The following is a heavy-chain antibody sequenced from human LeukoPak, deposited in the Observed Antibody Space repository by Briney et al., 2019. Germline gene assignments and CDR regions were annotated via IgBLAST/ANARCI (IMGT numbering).Heavy chain of an antibody. Sequence: GGSLRLSCAASGFTFSSYSMNWVRQAPGKGLEWVSYISSSSSTIYYADSVKGRFTISRDNAKNSLYLQMNSLRAEDTAVYYCAREGPSGSYRTAEDAFDIWGQGTMVTVSS. CDR3: AREGPSGSYRTAEDAFDI. CDR2: ISSSSSTI. V-gene: IGHV3-48*04. D-gene: IGHD1-26*01. J-gene: IGHJ3*02. CDR1: GFTFSSYS.